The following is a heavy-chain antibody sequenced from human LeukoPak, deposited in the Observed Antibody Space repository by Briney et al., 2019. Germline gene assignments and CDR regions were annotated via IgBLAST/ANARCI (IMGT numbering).Heavy chain of an antibody. D-gene: IGHD5-12*01. V-gene: IGHV4-38-2*02. CDR3: ARGQNIVATIAHYFDY. J-gene: IGHJ4*02. Sequence: PSETLSLTCTVSGYSISSGYYWGWIRQPPGKGLEWIGSIYHSGSTYYNPSLKSRVTISVDTSKNQFSLKLSSVTAADTAVYYCARGQNIVATIAHYFDYWGQGTLVTVSS. CDR2: IYHSGST. CDR1: GYSISSGYY.